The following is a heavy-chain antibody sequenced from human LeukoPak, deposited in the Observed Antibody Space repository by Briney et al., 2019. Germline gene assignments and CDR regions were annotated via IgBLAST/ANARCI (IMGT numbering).Heavy chain of an antibody. J-gene: IGHJ4*02. V-gene: IGHV3-23*01. CDR1: GFTFSSYG. CDR3: ARSPIAAAGTAFDY. D-gene: IGHD6-13*01. Sequence: GGTLRLSCAASGFTFSSYGMSWVRQAPGKGLEWVSAISGSGGSTYYADSVKGRFTISRDNSKSSLYLQMNSLRAEDTAVYYCARSPIAAAGTAFDYWGQGTLVTVSS. CDR2: ISGSGGST.